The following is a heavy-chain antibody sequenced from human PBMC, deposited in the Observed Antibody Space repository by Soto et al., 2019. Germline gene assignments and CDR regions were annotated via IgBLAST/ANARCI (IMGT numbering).Heavy chain of an antibody. Sequence: QLQLQESGSRLVKSSETLSLTCAVSGATISTRGYSWDWIRQPPGKALEWIGPTSHSGNPCYNPSLKSRVIIAVDRSKNQVSLKLTSVTAGDTAVYYCASEAYVDYVGYFDPWGQGTLVTVSS. CDR1: GATISTRGYS. CDR3: ASEAYVDYVGYFDP. CDR2: TSHSGNP. J-gene: IGHJ5*02. V-gene: IGHV4-30-2*01. D-gene: IGHD4-17*01.